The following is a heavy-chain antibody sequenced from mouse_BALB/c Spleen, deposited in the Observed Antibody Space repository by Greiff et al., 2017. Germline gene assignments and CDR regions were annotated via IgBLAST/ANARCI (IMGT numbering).Heavy chain of an antibody. CDR2: IYPGDGDT. J-gene: IGHJ4*01. CDR3: ARDGWLLRAMDY. CDR1: GYTFTSYW. Sequence: QVQLQQSGAELARPGASVKLSCKASGYTFTSYWMQWVKQRPGQGLEWIGAIYPGDGDTRYTQKFKGKATLTADKSSSTAYMQLSSLASEDSAVYYCARDGWLLRAMDYWGQGTSVTVSS. V-gene: IGHV1-87*01. D-gene: IGHD2-3*01.